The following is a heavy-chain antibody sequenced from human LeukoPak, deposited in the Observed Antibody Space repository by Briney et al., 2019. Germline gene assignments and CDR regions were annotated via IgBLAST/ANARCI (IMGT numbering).Heavy chain of an antibody. CDR2: INHSGST. CDR1: GGSFSGYY. Sequence: SETLSLTCAVYGGSFSGYYWSWIRKPPGKGLEWIGEINHSGSTNYNPSLKSRVTISVDTSKNQFSLKLSSVTAADTAVYYCAKGHVLLWFGELFPPGHYGMDVWSKGTTVTVSS. J-gene: IGHJ6*04. V-gene: IGHV4-34*01. D-gene: IGHD3-10*01. CDR3: AKGHVLLWFGELFPPGHYGMDV.